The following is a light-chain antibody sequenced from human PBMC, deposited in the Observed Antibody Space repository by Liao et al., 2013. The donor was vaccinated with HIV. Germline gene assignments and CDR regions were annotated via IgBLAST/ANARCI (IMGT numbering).Light chain of an antibody. Sequence: SYELSQPPSVSVSPGQTASITCSGDKLGDKFVCWYQQKPGQSPVLVIYQDNKRPSGIPERFSGSNSGSTATLTISGTQAMDEADYYCQAWDSYSFWVFGGGTKLTVL. CDR1: KLGDKF. J-gene: IGLJ3*02. CDR3: QAWDSYSFWV. V-gene: IGLV3-1*01. CDR2: QDN.